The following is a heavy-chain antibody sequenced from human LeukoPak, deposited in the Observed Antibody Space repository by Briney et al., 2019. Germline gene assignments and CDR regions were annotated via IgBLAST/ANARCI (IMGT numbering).Heavy chain of an antibody. J-gene: IGHJ4*02. D-gene: IGHD6-19*01. CDR3: AQTTGWPGFDF. Sequence: SETLSLTCTVSGVSISSYYWSWIRQPPGRTLEWIGHIYNGRNTKYNPSLTSRVTISVDTSKNQFSLRMTSVTAADTAIYYCAQTTGWPGFDFWGPGALVTVSS. CDR1: GVSISSYY. CDR2: IYNGRNT. V-gene: IGHV4-59*08.